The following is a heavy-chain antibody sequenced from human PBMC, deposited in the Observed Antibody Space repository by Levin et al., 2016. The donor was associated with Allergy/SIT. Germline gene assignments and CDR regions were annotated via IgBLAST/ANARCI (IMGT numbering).Heavy chain of an antibody. CDR3: ARAWPGGYYFDY. D-gene: IGHD2-21*01. J-gene: IGHJ4*02. Sequence: SETLSLTCTVSGGSISSYYWSWIRQPPGKGLEWIGYIYYSGSTNYSPSLKSRVTISVDTSRNQFSLKLSSVTAADTAVYSCARAWPGGYYFDYWGQGTLVTVSS. V-gene: IGHV4-59*01. CDR1: GGSISSYY. CDR2: IYYSGST.